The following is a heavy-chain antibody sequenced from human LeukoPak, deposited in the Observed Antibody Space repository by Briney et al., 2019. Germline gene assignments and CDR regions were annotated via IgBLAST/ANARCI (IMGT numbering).Heavy chain of an antibody. J-gene: IGHJ6*03. Sequence: GASVKVSCKASGYTFTGYYMHWVRQAPGQGLEWMGWINPNSGGTNYAQKFQGRVTMTRDTSISTAYMELSRLRSDDTAVYYCARVAAMVTGYYYMDVWGKGTTVTVSS. CDR1: GYTFTGYY. V-gene: IGHV1-2*02. CDR3: ARVAAMVTGYYYMDV. D-gene: IGHD5-18*01. CDR2: INPNSGGT.